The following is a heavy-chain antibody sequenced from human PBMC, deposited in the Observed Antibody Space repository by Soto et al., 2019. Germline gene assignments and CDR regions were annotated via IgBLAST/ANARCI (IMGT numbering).Heavy chain of an antibody. Sequence: GGSLRLSCTASGFTFGDYAMSWFRQAPGKGLEWVGFISSKAYGGTTEYAASVKGRFTISRDDSKSIAYLQMNSLKTEDTAVYYCTRDPEGSSSWYVIYYYGMDVWGQGTTVTVSS. D-gene: IGHD6-13*01. J-gene: IGHJ6*02. CDR1: GFTFGDYA. V-gene: IGHV3-49*03. CDR3: TRDPEGSSSWYVIYYYGMDV. CDR2: ISSKAYGGTT.